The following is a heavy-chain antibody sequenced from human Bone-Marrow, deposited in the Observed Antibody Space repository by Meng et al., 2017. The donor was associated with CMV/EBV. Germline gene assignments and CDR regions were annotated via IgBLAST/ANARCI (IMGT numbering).Heavy chain of an antibody. CDR1: GGTFSSYA. CDR2: IIPIFGTA. J-gene: IGHJ4*02. Sequence: SVKVSCKASGGTFSSYAISWVRQAPGQGLEWMGGIIPIFGTANYVQKFQGRVTITTDESTSTAYMELSSLRSEDTAVYYCARGDSSGYYYDEFDYWGQGTRVTVYS. V-gene: IGHV1-69*05. CDR3: ARGDSSGYYYDEFDY. D-gene: IGHD3-22*01.